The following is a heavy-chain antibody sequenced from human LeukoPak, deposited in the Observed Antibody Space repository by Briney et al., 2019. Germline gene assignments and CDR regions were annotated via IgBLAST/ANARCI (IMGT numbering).Heavy chain of an antibody. CDR1: GYTFTGYY. CDR2: INPNSGGT. D-gene: IGHD3-3*01. CDR3: ARDHGLRFLEWCFDY. Sequence: ASVKVSCKASGYTFTGYYMHWVRQAPGQGLEWMGWINPNSGGTNYAQKFQGRVTMTRDTSISTAYMELSRLRSDDTAVYYCARDHGLRFLEWCFDYWGQGTLVTVSS. V-gene: IGHV1-2*02. J-gene: IGHJ4*02.